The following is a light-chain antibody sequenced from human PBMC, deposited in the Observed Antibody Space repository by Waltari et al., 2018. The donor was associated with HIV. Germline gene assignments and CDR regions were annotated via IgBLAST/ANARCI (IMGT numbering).Light chain of an antibody. V-gene: IGKV1-12*01. CDR3: QLANIVPFT. CDR1: QDINSW. Sequence: DIQMTQSPSSVSASVGDRVTIPCRASQDINSWLAWYQQKPGNAPKLLISAASSLQSGVPSRFSGSGSGTVFTLTINSLQPEDFATYYCQLANIVPFTFGPGTKVHI. J-gene: IGKJ3*01. CDR2: AAS.